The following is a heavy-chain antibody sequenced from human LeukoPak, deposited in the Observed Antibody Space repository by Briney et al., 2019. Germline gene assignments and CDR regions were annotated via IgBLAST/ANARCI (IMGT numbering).Heavy chain of an antibody. CDR1: GFTFDDYA. D-gene: IGHD2-2*01. CDR3: AKDTSASRDAFDI. CDR2: ISWNSGSI. J-gene: IGHJ3*02. V-gene: IGHV3-9*01. Sequence: QSGGSLRLSCAASGFTFDDYAMHWVRQAPGKGLEWVSGISWNSGSIGYADSVKGRFTISRDNAKNSLYLQMNSLRAEDTALYYCAKDTSASRDAFDIWGQGTMVTVSS.